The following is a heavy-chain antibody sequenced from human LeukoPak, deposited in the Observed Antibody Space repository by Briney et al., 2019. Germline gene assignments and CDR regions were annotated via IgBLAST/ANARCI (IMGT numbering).Heavy chain of an antibody. CDR2: INTYGTTT. D-gene: IGHD4-17*01. CDR3: ARGSNTVNTKDWFDP. CDR1: GFTFSAYW. Sequence: GGSLRLSCPASGFTFSAYWMHCVRQVPGKGLVWVAHINTYGTTTTYGDSVEGRFTISRDNAENALYLEMNSLRDDDTAVYYCARGSNTVNTKDWFDPWGQGTQVTVSS. J-gene: IGHJ5*02. V-gene: IGHV3-74*03.